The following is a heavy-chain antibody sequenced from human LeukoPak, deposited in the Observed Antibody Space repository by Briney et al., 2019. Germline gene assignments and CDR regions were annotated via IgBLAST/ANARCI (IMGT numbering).Heavy chain of an antibody. CDR1: GFTFDDYA. D-gene: IGHD5-12*01. CDR3: AKDSNTGGYSFGS. J-gene: IGHJ4*02. CDR2: ISWDGGIT. Sequence: GGSLRLSCAASGFTFDDYAMHWIRQPPGKGLEWVSLISWDGGITYYADSVRGRFTISRDNSKNSLSLEMNSLRTEDTALYYCAKDSNTGGYSFGSWGQGTLVTVTS. V-gene: IGHV3-43*01.